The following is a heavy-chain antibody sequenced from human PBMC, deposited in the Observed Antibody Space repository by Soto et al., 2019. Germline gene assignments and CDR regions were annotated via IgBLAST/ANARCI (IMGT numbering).Heavy chain of an antibody. V-gene: IGHV1-8*01. CDR1: GYTFTSYD. D-gene: IGHD3-3*01. Sequence: ASVKVSCKASGYTFTSYDINWVRQATGQGLEWMGWMNPNSGNTGYALKFQGRVTMTRNTSISTAYMELSSLRSEDTAVNYCARGNYGFWSGNSYYFDYWGQGTLVTVSS. CDR3: ARGNYGFWSGNSYYFDY. CDR2: MNPNSGNT. J-gene: IGHJ4*02.